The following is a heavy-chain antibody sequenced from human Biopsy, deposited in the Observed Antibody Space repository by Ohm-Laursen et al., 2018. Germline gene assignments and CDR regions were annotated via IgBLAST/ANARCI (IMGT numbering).Heavy chain of an antibody. CDR3: ARHAPSYSGSYWRYFDL. CDR2: IYYTGST. V-gene: IGHV4-59*08. Sequence: SDTLSLTCTVSGGSISSYYWSWIRQPPGKGLEWIGYIYYTGSTNYNPSLKSRVTISVDTSMIPLSLRLPSVTATDTAVYYCARHAPSYSGSYWRYFDLWGRGTLVTVSS. D-gene: IGHD1-26*01. J-gene: IGHJ2*01. CDR1: GGSISSYY.